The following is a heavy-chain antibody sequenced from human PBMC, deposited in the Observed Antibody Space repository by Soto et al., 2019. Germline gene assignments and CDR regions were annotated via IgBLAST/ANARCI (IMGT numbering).Heavy chain of an antibody. D-gene: IGHD3-10*02. CDR2: ISYDGANK. CDR3: ARDMLQFDY. Sequence: QVQLVESGGGVVQPGRSLRLSCAASGFTFSTYAMHWVRQAPGKGLEWVALISYDGANKFYEDSVKGRFTISRDNSKNTLYLQVNSLRTEDPAVYYCARDMLQFDYWGQGTLVTVSS. CDR1: GFTFSTYA. J-gene: IGHJ4*02. V-gene: IGHV3-30-3*01.